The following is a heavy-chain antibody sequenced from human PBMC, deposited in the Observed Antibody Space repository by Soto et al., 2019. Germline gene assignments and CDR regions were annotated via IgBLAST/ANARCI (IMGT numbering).Heavy chain of an antibody. D-gene: IGHD7-27*01. CDR3: ARGWDGRDV. CDR2: INHSGST. Sequence: QVQLQQWGAGLLKPSETLSLTCAVYGESFSDYYWSWIRQPPGKGLEWIGEINHSGSTNYNPSLKRRVTISVDTPKNQFPLKLSSVTAADTAVYYCARGWDGRDVWGQGTTVTVSS. V-gene: IGHV4-34*01. J-gene: IGHJ6*02. CDR1: GESFSDYY.